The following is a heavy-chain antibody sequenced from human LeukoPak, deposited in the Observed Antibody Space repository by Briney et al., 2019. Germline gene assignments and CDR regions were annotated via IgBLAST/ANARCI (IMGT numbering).Heavy chain of an antibody. V-gene: IGHV4-39*01. CDR1: GGSISNSGYY. CDR2: IHYSDSA. Sequence: SETLSLTCAVSGGSISNSGYYWAWIRPPPGKGLEYIGNIHYSDSALYNPSLQSRATILVNTSKNQFSMKLSSVTAADTAVYYCARRRAAAGPFDYWGQGTLVTVSS. D-gene: IGHD6-13*01. J-gene: IGHJ4*02. CDR3: ARRRAAAGPFDY.